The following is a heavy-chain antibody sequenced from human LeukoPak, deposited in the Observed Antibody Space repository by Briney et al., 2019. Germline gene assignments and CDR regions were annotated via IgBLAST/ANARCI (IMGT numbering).Heavy chain of an antibody. V-gene: IGHV3-7*01. Sequence: GGSLRLSCAGSGFTFSNSWMGWVRQAPGKGLEWVANVQHIGGETYYVDSVKGRFTISRDNAKNSLYLQMNSLRAEDTAVYYCARDEAYYYDSTDMDVWGQGTTVTVSS. CDR3: ARDEAYYYDSTDMDV. J-gene: IGHJ6*02. D-gene: IGHD3-22*01. CDR1: GFTFSNSW. CDR2: VQHIGGET.